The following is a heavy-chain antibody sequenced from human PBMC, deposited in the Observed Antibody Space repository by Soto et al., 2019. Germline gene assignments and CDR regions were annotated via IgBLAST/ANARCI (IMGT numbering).Heavy chain of an antibody. D-gene: IGHD1-1*01. Sequence: GGSLRLSCTASGFAFGDHAMSWVRQAPGKGLERVGFIRSKVYGGTTGYAASVKGRFTISRDDSKSIAYLQMNSLKTEDTAVYYCTTDFFLGSVATGTKKDYWDQATLVTGFS. V-gene: IGHV3-49*04. J-gene: IGHJ4*02. CDR3: TTDFFLGSVATGTKKDY. CDR2: IRSKVYGGTT. CDR1: GFAFGDHA.